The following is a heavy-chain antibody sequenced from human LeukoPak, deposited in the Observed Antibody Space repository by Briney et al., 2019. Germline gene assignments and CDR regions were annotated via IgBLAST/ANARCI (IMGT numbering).Heavy chain of an antibody. J-gene: IGHJ4*02. CDR2: ISVDGRST. Sequence: GGSLRLPCEAYGFSLNSYWMHWVRQAPGEGPVWVSRISVDGRSTAYADPVKGRFTISRDNAKNTLYLGMNSLRADDTAVYYCAREGYSTGWYFFDNWGRGTRVTVSS. V-gene: IGHV3-74*03. CDR1: GFSLNSYW. D-gene: IGHD6-13*01. CDR3: AREGYSTGWYFFDN.